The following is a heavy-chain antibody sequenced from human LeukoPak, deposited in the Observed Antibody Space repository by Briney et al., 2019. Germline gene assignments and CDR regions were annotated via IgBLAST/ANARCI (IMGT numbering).Heavy chain of an antibody. CDR3: ATGLSMRPKYYYDSSGYYYY. CDR1: GYTLTELS. Sequence: VASVKVSCKVSGYTLTELSMHWVRQAPGKGLEWMGGFDPEDGETIYAQKFQGRVTMTEDTSTDTAYMELSSLRSEDTAVYYCATGLSMRPKYYYDSSGYYYYWGQGTLVTVSS. CDR2: FDPEDGET. J-gene: IGHJ4*02. V-gene: IGHV1-24*01. D-gene: IGHD3-22*01.